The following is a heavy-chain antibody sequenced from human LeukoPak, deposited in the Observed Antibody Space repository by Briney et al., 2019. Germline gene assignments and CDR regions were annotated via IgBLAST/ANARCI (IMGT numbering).Heavy chain of an antibody. Sequence: GTSVKVSCKASGFTFTSSAMQWVRQARGQRLEWIGWIVVGSGNTNYAQKFQERVTITRDMSTSTAYMELSSLRSEDTAVYYCAAIPPTVVATDAFDIWGQGTMVTVSS. J-gene: IGHJ3*02. CDR2: IVVGSGNT. CDR3: AAIPPTVVATDAFDI. CDR1: GFTFTSSA. V-gene: IGHV1-58*02. D-gene: IGHD5-12*01.